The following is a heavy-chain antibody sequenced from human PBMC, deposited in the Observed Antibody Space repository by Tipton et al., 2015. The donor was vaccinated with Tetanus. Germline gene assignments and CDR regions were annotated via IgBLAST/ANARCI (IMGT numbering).Heavy chain of an antibody. V-gene: IGHV3-48*02. D-gene: IGHD2-2*01. CDR2: IGVSSSPI. CDR3: ARGLCPSSSCPKHYSDS. CDR1: GFTFSTYS. J-gene: IGHJ4*02. Sequence: SLRLSCAASGFTFSTYSMNWVRQAPGKGLEWVSSIGVSSSPIYYADSVKGRFTISRDNAKNSLLLQMNSLRDEDTAVYYCARGLCPSSSCPKHYSDSLVRGTLVTVSS.